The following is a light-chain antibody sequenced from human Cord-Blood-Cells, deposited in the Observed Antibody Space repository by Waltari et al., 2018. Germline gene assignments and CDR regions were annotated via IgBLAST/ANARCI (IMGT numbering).Light chain of an antibody. J-gene: IGLJ3*02. CDR1: SSDVGSYNL. V-gene: IGLV2-23*01. Sequence: PGQSITISCTGTSSDVGSYNLVSWYQQHPGKAPKLMIYEGSKRPSGVSNRFSGSKSGNTASLTISGLQAEDEADYYCCSYAGSSTVFGGGTKLTVL. CDR2: EGS. CDR3: CSYAGSSTV.